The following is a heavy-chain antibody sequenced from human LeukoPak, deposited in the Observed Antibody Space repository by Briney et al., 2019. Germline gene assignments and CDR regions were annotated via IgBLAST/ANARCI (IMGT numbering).Heavy chain of an antibody. CDR3: AKDRIYDFWSGLTH. CDR1: GFAFSNYA. Sequence: GSLLLSCAASGFAFSNYAMSWVRRAPGKGLDWVSAISGSGDRTYYSDSVKGRFTISRDNSKNTLYLQMNSLTAEDTAVYYCAKDRIYDFWSGLTHWGQGALVTVSS. D-gene: IGHD3-3*01. V-gene: IGHV3-23*01. J-gene: IGHJ4*02. CDR2: ISGSGDRT.